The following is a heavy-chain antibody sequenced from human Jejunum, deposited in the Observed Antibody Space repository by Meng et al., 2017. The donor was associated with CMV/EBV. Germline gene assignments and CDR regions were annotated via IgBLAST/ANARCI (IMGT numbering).Heavy chain of an antibody. D-gene: IGHD2-21*01. J-gene: IGHJ6*02. CDR2: IYYRGST. Sequence: VSGASIYTEDSSWAWIRQPPGTPLQWIGSIYYRGSTNYDPSLKSRVAISADTSKNQFSLKLNSVTAADTAVYYCACRDYYYYSMNVWGQGTTVTVSS. V-gene: IGHV4-39*07. CDR1: GASIYTEDSS. CDR3: ACRDYYYYSMNV.